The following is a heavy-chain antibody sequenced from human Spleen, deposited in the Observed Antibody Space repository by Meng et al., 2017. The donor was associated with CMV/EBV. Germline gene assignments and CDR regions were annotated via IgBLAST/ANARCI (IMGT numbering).Heavy chain of an antibody. D-gene: IGHD3-10*01. CDR3: ARDRDYYGSGMFDP. CDR1: GGTFSSYA. J-gene: IGHJ5*02. CDR2: IIPILGTT. Sequence: SVKVSCKASGGTFSSYASSWVRQAPGQGLEWMGGIIPILGTTNYAQKFQGRVTITTDESASTAYMELSSLRSEDTAVYYCARDRDYYGSGMFDPWGQGTLVTVSS. V-gene: IGHV1-69*05.